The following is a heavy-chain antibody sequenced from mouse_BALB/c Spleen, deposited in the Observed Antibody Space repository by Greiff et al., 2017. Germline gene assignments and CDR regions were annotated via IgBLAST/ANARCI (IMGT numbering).Heavy chain of an antibody. Sequence: QVQLKESGAELVKPGASVKLSCKASGYTFTSYYMYWVKQSPGQGLEWIGEINPSNGGTNFNEKFKSKATLTVDKSSSTAYMQLSSLTSEDSAVYFCTRQGRYPTFYAMGYWGQGTSVTVSA. CDR2: INPSNGGT. CDR3: TRQGRYPTFYAMGY. J-gene: IGHJ4*01. D-gene: IGHD2-14*01. V-gene: IGHV1S81*02. CDR1: GYTFTSYY.